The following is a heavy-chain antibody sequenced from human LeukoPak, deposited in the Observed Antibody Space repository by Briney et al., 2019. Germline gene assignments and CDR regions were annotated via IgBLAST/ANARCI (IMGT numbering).Heavy chain of an antibody. D-gene: IGHD5-12*01. CDR3: VRDPPVQSGYSGYDPEMDY. Sequence: ASVKVSCKASGYTFTSYGISWVRQAPGKGLEWMGWISAYNGNTNYAQNLQGRVTMTTDTSTSTAYMELRSLRSDDTAVYYCVRDPPVQSGYSGYDPEMDYWGQGTLVTVSS. V-gene: IGHV1-18*01. CDR1: GYTFTSYG. J-gene: IGHJ4*02. CDR2: ISAYNGNT.